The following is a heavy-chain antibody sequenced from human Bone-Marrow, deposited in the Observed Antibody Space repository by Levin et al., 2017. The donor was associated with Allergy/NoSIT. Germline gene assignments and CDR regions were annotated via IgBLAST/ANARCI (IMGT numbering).Heavy chain of an antibody. D-gene: IGHD3-3*01. CDR1: GFTFSSHS. Sequence: AGGSLRLSCAASGFTFSSHSLHWVRQAPGKGLEWVSVISSNGKNTYYADSVKGRFTISRDNSNSTMYLLMSSLKTEDTAVYYCARETITISGVDFLYRMDVWGQGTTVAVSS. CDR3: ARETITISGVDFLYRMDV. J-gene: IGHJ6*02. V-gene: IGHV3-30*04. CDR2: ISSNGKNT.